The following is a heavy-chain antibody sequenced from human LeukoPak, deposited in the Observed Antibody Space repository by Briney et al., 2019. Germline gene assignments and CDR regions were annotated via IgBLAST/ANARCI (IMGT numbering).Heavy chain of an antibody. V-gene: IGHV4-4*07. Sequence: SETLSLTCSVSGGSLNSYYWSWIRQPAGKGLEWIGRFYITGPTNYNPSLMNRVTISADTSKNQFALKLSSVTAADTAVYYCATPMVRGVPTNWGQGTLVTVSS. CDR2: FYITGPT. CDR3: ATPMVRGVPTN. J-gene: IGHJ4*02. D-gene: IGHD3-10*01. CDR1: GGSLNSYY.